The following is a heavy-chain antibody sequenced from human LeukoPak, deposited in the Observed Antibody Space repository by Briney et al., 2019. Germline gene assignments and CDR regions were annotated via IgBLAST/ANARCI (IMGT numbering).Heavy chain of an antibody. Sequence: GGSLRLSCVVSGFAVSSNSMSWVRQAPGKGLEWVSILYNGGGANYADSVRGRFTISRDNSRNTLFLQMTSLRADDTAVYYCARRDTTGWYHHFDYWGQGTQATVSS. V-gene: IGHV3-53*01. CDR2: LYNGGGA. CDR3: ARRDTTGWYHHFDY. D-gene: IGHD6-19*01. J-gene: IGHJ4*02. CDR1: GFAVSSNS.